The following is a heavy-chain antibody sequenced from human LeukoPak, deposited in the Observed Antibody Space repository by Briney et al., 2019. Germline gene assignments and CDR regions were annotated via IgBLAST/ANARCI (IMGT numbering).Heavy chain of an antibody. V-gene: IGHV4-59*01. CDR3: ARDGVAGGFDY. D-gene: IGHD6-19*01. CDR2: IHYSGST. CDR1: GGSIGSYY. J-gene: IGHJ4*02. Sequence: PSETLSLTCTVPGGSIGSYYWNWIRQAPGKGLEWIGYIHYSGSTNRNSSLKSRVTLSVDTSRNQYSLKLSSVTAADTAVYYCARDGVAGGFDYWGQGTLVTVSS.